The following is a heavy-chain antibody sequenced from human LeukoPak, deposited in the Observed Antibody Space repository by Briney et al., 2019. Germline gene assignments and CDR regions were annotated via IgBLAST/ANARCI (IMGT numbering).Heavy chain of an antibody. D-gene: IGHD6-25*01. Sequence: GGSLRLSCAASGFTFSSYAMSWVRQAPGKGLEWVAVISYDGSNKYYADSVKGRFTISRDNSKNTLYLQMNSLRAEDTAVYYCAKDWRPFDYWGQGILVTVSS. V-gene: IGHV3-30*18. J-gene: IGHJ4*02. CDR1: GFTFSSYA. CDR2: ISYDGSNK. CDR3: AKDWRPFDY.